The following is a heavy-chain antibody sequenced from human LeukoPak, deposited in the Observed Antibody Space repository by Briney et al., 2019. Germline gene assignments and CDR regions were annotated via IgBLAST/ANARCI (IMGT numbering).Heavy chain of an antibody. CDR2: ISSSSSTI. CDR1: GFTFSSYR. CDR3: ARDLDSSAYTFDY. J-gene: IGHJ4*02. D-gene: IGHD3-22*01. Sequence: GGSLRLSCAASGFTFSSYRMNWVPQAPGKGLEWVSYISSSSSTIYYADSVKGRFTISRDNAKNSLYLQMNSLRDEDTAVYFCARDLDSSAYTFDYWGQGTLVTVSS. V-gene: IGHV3-48*02.